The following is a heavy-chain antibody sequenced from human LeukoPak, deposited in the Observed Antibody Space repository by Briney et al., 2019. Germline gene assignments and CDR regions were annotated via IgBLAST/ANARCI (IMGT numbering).Heavy chain of an antibody. V-gene: IGHV1-18*01. CDR3: ARGVGFGGGIAAADVRLGY. D-gene: IGHD6-13*01. Sequence: ASVKVSCKASGYTFTSYGISWVRQAPGQGLEWMGWISAYNGNTNYAQKLQGRVTMTTDTSTSTAYMELRSLRSEDTAVYYCARGVGFGGGIAAADVRLGYWGQGTLVTVSS. CDR2: ISAYNGNT. J-gene: IGHJ4*02. CDR1: GYTFTSYG.